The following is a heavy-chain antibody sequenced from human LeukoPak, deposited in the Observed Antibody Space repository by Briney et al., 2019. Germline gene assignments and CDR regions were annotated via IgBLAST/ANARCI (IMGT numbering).Heavy chain of an antibody. CDR2: IYYSGST. Sequence: SETLSLTCAVSGGSISGYYWSWIRQPPGKGLEWIGYIYYSGSTNYNPSLDGRVTISVDTSKNQFSLKLSSVTAADTGVYYCARGLVVVVAATRGMDVWGQGTTVTVSS. CDR3: ARGLVVVVAATRGMDV. V-gene: IGHV4-59*12. D-gene: IGHD2-15*01. CDR1: GGSISGYY. J-gene: IGHJ6*02.